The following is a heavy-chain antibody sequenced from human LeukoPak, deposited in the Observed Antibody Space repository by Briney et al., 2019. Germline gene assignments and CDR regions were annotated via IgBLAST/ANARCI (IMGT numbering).Heavy chain of an antibody. D-gene: IGHD5-18*01. CDR1: GYTFTSYH. V-gene: IGHV1-46*01. J-gene: IGHJ4*02. Sequence: GASVKVSCKTSGYTFTSYHMHWVRQAPGQGLEWVGILKSSGDTTVYAQKFQGRVTVTRDTSTSTVHMELSSLSSEDTALYYCVREEAHTYNFDFWGPGTLVTVSS. CDR3: VREEAHTYNFDF. CDR2: LKSSGDTT.